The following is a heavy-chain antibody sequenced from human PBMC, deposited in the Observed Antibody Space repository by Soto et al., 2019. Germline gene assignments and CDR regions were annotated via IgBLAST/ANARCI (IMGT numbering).Heavy chain of an antibody. CDR1: GYDFTAYD. V-gene: IGHV1-8*02. CDR3: GRGPSPRAPAGGTPYYYAMDV. D-gene: IGHD6-13*01. J-gene: IGHJ6*02. CDR2: MNPINGAT. Sequence: SVKVSCKASGYDFTAYDINWVRQASGQGLEWMGWMNPINGATGSARRFQGRVSMTRNTATGTAYMELTSLRLDDTAVYYCGRGPSPRAPAGGTPYYYAMDVWGQGTTVTVSS.